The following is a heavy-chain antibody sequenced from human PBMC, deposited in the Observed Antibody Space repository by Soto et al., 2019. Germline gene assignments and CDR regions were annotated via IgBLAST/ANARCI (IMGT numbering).Heavy chain of an antibody. CDR1: GGTISNYY. J-gene: IGHJ4*02. D-gene: IGHD4-17*01. V-gene: IGHV4-59*01. Sequence: SETLSLTCTVSGGTISNYYWSWIRQPPGKGLEWMGYMYYSGSTKCNPSLKSRVTISVGTSKNQFFLKLNSVTAADTAVYYCTRVGGYYGDYPKFDYWGQGTLVTVSS. CDR2: MYYSGST. CDR3: TRVGGYYGDYPKFDY.